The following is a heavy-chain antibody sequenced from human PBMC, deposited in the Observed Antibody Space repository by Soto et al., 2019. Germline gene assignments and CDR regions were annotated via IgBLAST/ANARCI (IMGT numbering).Heavy chain of an antibody. J-gene: IGHJ4*02. Sequence: EVQLVESGGGLVQPGGSLRLSCGASGFTLSDYTMKWVRQPPGQGLAGVSYISTSSNTIYYAASVKGRFTISRDNAKNSLYLQMNSLRDEDTAVYYCARERDPFDYWGQGTLVTVSS. CDR3: ARERDPFDY. V-gene: IGHV3-48*02. CDR2: ISTSSNTI. CDR1: GFTLSDYT.